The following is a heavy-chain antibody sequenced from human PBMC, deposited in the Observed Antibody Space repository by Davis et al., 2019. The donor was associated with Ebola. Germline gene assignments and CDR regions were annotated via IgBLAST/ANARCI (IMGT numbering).Heavy chain of an antibody. CDR1: GGSISNRNYY. J-gene: IGHJ6*04. Sequence: SETLSLTCTVSGGSISNRNYYWAWIRQPPGKGLEWIGSFYYSGSTYYNPSLKSRVTISVDTSKSQLSLKLHSVAAADSAVYYCARETVPNTAMALYGMDVWGKGTTVTVSS. D-gene: IGHD5-18*01. CDR3: ARETVPNTAMALYGMDV. CDR2: FYYSGST. V-gene: IGHV4-39*02.